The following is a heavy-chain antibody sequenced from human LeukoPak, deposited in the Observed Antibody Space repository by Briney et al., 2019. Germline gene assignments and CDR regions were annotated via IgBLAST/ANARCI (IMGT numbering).Heavy chain of an antibody. J-gene: IGHJ4*02. CDR2: IKQDGSEK. CDR1: GFTFSSYW. D-gene: IGHD3-9*01. V-gene: IGHV3-7*01. CDR3: AREYDILTGFHYFDY. Sequence: GGSLRLSCAASGFTFSSYWMSWVRQAPGKGLEWVANIKQDGSEKYYVDSVKGRFTISRDNAKNSLYLQMNSLRAGDTAVYYCAREYDILTGFHYFDYWGQGTLVTVSS.